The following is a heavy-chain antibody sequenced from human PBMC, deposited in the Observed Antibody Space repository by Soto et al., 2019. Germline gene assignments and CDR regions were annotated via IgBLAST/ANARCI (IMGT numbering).Heavy chain of an antibody. Sequence: ASVKVSCKAAGYTFTCYALRWVRQAPGQRLEWMGWINAGNGNTKYSQKFQGRVTITRDTSASTAYMELSSLRSEDTAVYYCAGAVVTASYFDYWGQGTLVTVSS. D-gene: IGHD2-21*02. V-gene: IGHV1-3*01. J-gene: IGHJ4*02. CDR3: AGAVVTASYFDY. CDR2: INAGNGNT. CDR1: GYTFTCYA.